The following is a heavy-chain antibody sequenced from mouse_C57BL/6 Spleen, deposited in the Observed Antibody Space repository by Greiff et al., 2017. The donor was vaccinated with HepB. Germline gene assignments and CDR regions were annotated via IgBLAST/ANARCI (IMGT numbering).Heavy chain of an antibody. J-gene: IGHJ4*01. CDR3: YYGYAMDY. CDR2: IDPENGDT. Sequence: EVQLQQSGAELVRPGASVKLSCTASGFNIKDDYMHWVKQRPEQGLEWIGWIDPENGDTEYASKFQGKATITADTSSNTAYLQLSSLTSEDTAVYYCYYGYAMDYWGQGTSVTVSS. D-gene: IGHD1-1*02. V-gene: IGHV14-4*01. CDR1: GFNIKDDY.